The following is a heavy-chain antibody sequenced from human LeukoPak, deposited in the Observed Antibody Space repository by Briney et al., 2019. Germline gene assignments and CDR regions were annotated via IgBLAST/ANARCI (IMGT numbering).Heavy chain of an antibody. CDR1: EVIFSTYW. D-gene: IGHD4-23*01. CDR3: ASGYSSDYGGNVY. J-gene: IGHJ4*02. Sequence: GGSLRLSCAASEVIFSTYWMHWVREAPGKGLVWVSRISSDGSITNYADSVKGRFTISRDNAKNTLYLQMNSLSTEDTAVYYCASGYSSDYGGNVYWGRGPLVTVSS. V-gene: IGHV3-74*01. CDR2: ISSDGSIT.